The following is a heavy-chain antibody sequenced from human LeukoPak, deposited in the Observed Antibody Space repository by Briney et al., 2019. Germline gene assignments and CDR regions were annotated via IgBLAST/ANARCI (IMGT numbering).Heavy chain of an antibody. J-gene: IGHJ4*02. Sequence: GGSLRLSCAASGFTFSSYAMHWVRQAPGKGLGSVAVISYDGSIKYYADSVKGRFTISRDNSKNTLYLQMNSLRAEDTAVYYCARDPSIYDFWSGYYKDWGQGTLVTVSS. D-gene: IGHD3-3*01. CDR2: ISYDGSIK. CDR3: ARDPSIYDFWSGYYKD. V-gene: IGHV3-30*01. CDR1: GFTFSSYA.